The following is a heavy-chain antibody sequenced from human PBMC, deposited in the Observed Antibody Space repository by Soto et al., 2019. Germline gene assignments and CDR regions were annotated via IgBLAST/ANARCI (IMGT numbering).Heavy chain of an antibody. CDR2: IVVGSGNT. V-gene: IGHV1-58*01. J-gene: IGHJ6*02. Sequence: ASVKVSCKASGFTFTSSAVQWVRQARGQRLEWTGWIVVGSGNTNYAQKFQERVTITREMSTSTAYMELSSLRSEDTAEYYCATGSGARYYYYYGMEVWGQATTVTVCS. CDR1: GFTFTSSA. D-gene: IGHD3-10*01. CDR3: ATGSGARYYYYYGMEV.